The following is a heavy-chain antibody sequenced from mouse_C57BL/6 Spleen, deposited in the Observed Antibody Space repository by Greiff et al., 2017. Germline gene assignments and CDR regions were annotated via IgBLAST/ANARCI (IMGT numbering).Heavy chain of an antibody. J-gene: IGHJ1*03. V-gene: IGHV5-17*01. CDR3: ARPQYYGSGWYFDV. CDR2: ISSGSSTI. Sequence: EVQRVESGGGLVKPGGSLKLSCAASGFTFSDYGMHWVRQAPEKGLEWVAYISSGSSTIYYADTVKGRFTISRDNAKNTLFLQMTSLRTEDTAMYYWARPQYYGSGWYFDVWGTGTTVTVSS. D-gene: IGHD1-1*01. CDR1: GFTFSDYG.